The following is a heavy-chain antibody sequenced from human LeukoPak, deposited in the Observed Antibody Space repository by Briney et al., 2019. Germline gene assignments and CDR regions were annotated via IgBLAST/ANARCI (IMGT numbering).Heavy chain of an antibody. CDR3: AKEDYDILTGYYGGED. Sequence: PGGTLRLSCAASGFTFSSYGMSWVRQAPGKGLEWVSAISGSGGSTYYADSVKGRFTISRDNSKNTLYLQMNSLRAEDTAVYYCAKEDYDILTGYYGGEDWGQGTLVTVSS. D-gene: IGHD3-9*01. V-gene: IGHV3-23*01. CDR2: ISGSGGST. CDR1: GFTFSSYG. J-gene: IGHJ4*02.